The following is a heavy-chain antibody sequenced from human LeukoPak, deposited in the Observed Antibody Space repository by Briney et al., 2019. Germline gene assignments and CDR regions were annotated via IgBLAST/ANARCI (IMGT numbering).Heavy chain of an antibody. Sequence: GGSLRLSCAASGFTFSSYSMHWVRQAPGKGLEWVAVISYDGSIKHYADSVKGRFTISRDNSKNTLYLQMNSLRAEDTAVYYCATYLTDYYDSSGYYSIFDYWGQGTLVTVSS. D-gene: IGHD3-22*01. CDR3: ATYLTDYYDSSGYYSIFDY. J-gene: IGHJ4*02. V-gene: IGHV3-30-3*01. CDR1: GFTFSSYS. CDR2: ISYDGSIK.